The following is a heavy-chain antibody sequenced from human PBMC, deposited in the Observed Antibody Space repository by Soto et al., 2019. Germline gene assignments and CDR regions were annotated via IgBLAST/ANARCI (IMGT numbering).Heavy chain of an antibody. CDR1: GGSFSGYY. D-gene: IGHD6-19*01. CDR2: INHSGST. CDR3: ARGPTEAGYSSGWYPGDS. Sequence: PSETLSLTCAVYGGSFSGYYWSWIRQPPGKGLEWIGEINHSGSTNYNPSLKSRVTISVDTSKNQFSLKLSSVTAADTAVYYCARGPTEAGYSSGWYPGDSWGQGTLVTVSS. V-gene: IGHV4-34*01. J-gene: IGHJ4*02.